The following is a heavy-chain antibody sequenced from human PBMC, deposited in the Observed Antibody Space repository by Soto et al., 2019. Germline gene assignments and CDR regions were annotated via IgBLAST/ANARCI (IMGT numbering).Heavy chain of an antibody. CDR2: IYYSGST. CDR1: GGSISSGGYY. Sequence: QVQLQESGPGLVKPSQTLSLTCTVSGGSISSGGYYWSWIRQHPGKGLEWIGYIYYSGSTYYNPSLKSRVTISVDTSKNQCALKLSSVTAADTAVYYCSFSGSRTARWSFDYWGQGTLVTVSS. V-gene: IGHV4-31*03. J-gene: IGHJ4*02. CDR3: SFSGSRTARWSFDY. D-gene: IGHD2-15*01.